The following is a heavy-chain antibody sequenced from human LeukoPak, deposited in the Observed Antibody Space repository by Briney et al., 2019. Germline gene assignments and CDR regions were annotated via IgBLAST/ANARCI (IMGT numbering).Heavy chain of an antibody. CDR3: ARAGTALGGLARYYFDY. CDR2: INPNSGGT. Sequence: VASVKVSCKASGYTFTGYYMHWVRRAPGQGLEWMGWINPNSGGTNYAQKFQGRVTMTRDTSISTAYMELSRLRSDDTAVYYCARAGTALGGLARYYFDYWGQGTLVTVSS. J-gene: IGHJ4*02. CDR1: GYTFTGYY. V-gene: IGHV1-2*02. D-gene: IGHD6-13*01.